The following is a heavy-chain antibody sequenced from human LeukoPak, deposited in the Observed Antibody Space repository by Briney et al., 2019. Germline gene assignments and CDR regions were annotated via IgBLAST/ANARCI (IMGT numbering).Heavy chain of an antibody. V-gene: IGHV3-23*01. CDR3: AKAVIAAAGTRQYFDY. Sequence: PGGSLRLSCAASGFTFSSYGMHWVRQAPGKGLEWVSGISGSGGSTYYADSVKGRFTISRDNSKNTLSLQMNSLSAEDTAIYYCAKAVIAAAGTRQYFDYWGQGTLVTVSS. CDR1: GFTFSSYG. D-gene: IGHD6-13*01. CDR2: ISGSGGST. J-gene: IGHJ4*02.